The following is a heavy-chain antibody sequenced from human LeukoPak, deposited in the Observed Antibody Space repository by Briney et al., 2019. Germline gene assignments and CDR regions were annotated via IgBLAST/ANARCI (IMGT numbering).Heavy chain of an antibody. J-gene: IGHJ3*02. D-gene: IGHD3-3*01. V-gene: IGHV4-34*01. Sequence: SETLSLTCAVYGGSFSGYYWSWIRQPPGKGLEWIGEINHGGSTNYNPSLKSRVTISVDTSKNQFSLKLSSVTAADTAVYYCARGPKYDFWSGYYLGGDAFDIWGQGTMVTVSS. CDR1: GGSFSGYY. CDR2: INHGGST. CDR3: ARGPKYDFWSGYYLGGDAFDI.